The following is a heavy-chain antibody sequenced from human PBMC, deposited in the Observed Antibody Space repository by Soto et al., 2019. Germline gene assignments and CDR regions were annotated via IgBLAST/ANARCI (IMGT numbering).Heavy chain of an antibody. CDR3: ATMGTFGSLNWFDP. CDR1: GYTYTNKV. CDR2: VIPGRGDT. Sequence: VKDSCKASGYTYTNKVVSRVRQATRQGNEWMGWVIPGRGDTENAQKFPGRVTMTMAISIATGSVELRSLRSDDTAIYYCATMGTFGSLNWFDPWGQGTLVTVSS. V-gene: IGHV1-8*01. J-gene: IGHJ5*02. D-gene: IGHD3-10*01.